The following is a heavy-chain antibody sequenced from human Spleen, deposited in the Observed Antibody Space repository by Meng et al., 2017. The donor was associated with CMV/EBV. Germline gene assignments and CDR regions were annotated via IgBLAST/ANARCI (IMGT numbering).Heavy chain of an antibody. CDR2: IKQSGIT. CDR1: LSDSS. Sequence: LSDSSTNWSSKPPGKWIEWIGEIKQSGITNYNPSLKSRVTISVDTSKKQFSLRLSSVTAADTAVYYCARDMPPRFLEWTNYYYGMDVWGQGTTVTVSS. CDR3: ARDMPPRFLEWTNYYYGMDV. J-gene: IGHJ6*02. V-gene: IGHV4-34*01. D-gene: IGHD3-3*01.